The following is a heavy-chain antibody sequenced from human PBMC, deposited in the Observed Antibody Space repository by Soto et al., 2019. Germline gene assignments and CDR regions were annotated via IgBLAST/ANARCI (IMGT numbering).Heavy chain of an antibody. CDR1: GFTFSSYG. V-gene: IGHV3-30*18. CDR3: AKDASGSYFPLLYGMDV. J-gene: IGHJ6*02. Sequence: GGSLRLSCAASGFTFSSYGMHWVRQAPGKGLEWVAVISYDGSNKYYADSVKGRFTISRDNSKNTLYLQMNSLRAEDTAVYYCAKDASGSYFPLLYGMDVWGQGTTVTVSS. CDR2: ISYDGSNK. D-gene: IGHD1-26*01.